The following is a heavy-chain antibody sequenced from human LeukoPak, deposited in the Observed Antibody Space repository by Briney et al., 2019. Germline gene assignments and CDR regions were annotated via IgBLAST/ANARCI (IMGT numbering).Heavy chain of an antibody. D-gene: IGHD6-13*01. V-gene: IGHV3-7*01. CDR3: ARDIEAAGHFIDY. J-gene: IGHJ4*02. CDR2: MQYDGSEK. Sequence: PGGSLRLSCAASGFTFSSYWMSWVRQAPGKGLEWVANMQYDGSEKYYVDSVKGRFTISRDNAKSSLYLQMNSLRAEDTAVYYCARDIEAAGHFIDYWGQGTLVAVS. CDR1: GFTFSSYW.